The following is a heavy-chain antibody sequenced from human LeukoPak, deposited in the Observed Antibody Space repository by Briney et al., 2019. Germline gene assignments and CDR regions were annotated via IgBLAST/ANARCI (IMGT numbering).Heavy chain of an antibody. D-gene: IGHD6-19*01. V-gene: IGHV1-2*02. CDR1: GYTFSDYY. Sequence: ASVKVSCKASGYTFSDYYMHWVRQAPGQGLEWMGWINPNSGGTNYVQKFQGRVTMTRDTSISTAYMEVSWLRSDDTAVYYCARADGSAWPTGEFDYWGQGTLVTVSS. CDR2: INPNSGGT. CDR3: ARADGSAWPTGEFDY. J-gene: IGHJ4*02.